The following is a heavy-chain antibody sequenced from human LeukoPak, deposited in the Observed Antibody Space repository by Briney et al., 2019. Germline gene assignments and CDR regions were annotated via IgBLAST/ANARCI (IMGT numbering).Heavy chain of an antibody. V-gene: IGHV1-2*06. Sequence: GGSVKVSCKASGYIFTAYYMHWVRQAPGQGLEWMGRINPNSGDTNYAQKFQGRVTMTRDTSISTAYMELSRLRSDDTAVYYCARAVDYGGTLDYWGQGTLVTVSS. CDR2: INPNSGDT. CDR3: ARAVDYGGTLDY. D-gene: IGHD4-23*01. J-gene: IGHJ4*02. CDR1: GYIFTAYY.